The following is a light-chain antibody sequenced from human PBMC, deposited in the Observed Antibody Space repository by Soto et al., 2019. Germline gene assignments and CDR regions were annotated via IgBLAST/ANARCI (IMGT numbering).Light chain of an antibody. CDR2: AAY. J-gene: IGKJ1*01. V-gene: IGKV1-5*01. CDR3: QQYYSYPRT. Sequence: DIQMTQSPSTLSGSVGDRVTSTCRASQTISSWLAWYQQKPGKAPKLLIYAAYNLQSGVPSRFSGSGSGTDFTLTISCLQSEDFATYYCQQYYSYPRTFGQGTKVDIK. CDR1: QTISSW.